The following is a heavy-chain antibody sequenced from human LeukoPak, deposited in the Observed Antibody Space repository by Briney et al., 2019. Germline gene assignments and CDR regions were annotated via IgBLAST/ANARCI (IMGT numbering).Heavy chain of an antibody. CDR2: FRSKAYGGTT. J-gene: IGHJ4*02. CDR1: GFTFGDYA. Sequence: GRSLRLSCTASGFTFGDYAMSWVRQAPGKGLEWVGFFRSKAYGGTTEYAASVKGRFTISRDDSKSIAYLQMNSLKTEDTAVYYCTRGRLLWFGERYFDYWGQGTLVTVSS. V-gene: IGHV3-49*04. CDR3: TRGRLLWFGERYFDY. D-gene: IGHD3-10*01.